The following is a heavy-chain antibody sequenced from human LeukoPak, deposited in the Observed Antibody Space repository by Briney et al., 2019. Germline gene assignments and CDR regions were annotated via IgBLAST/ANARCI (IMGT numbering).Heavy chain of an antibody. Sequence: GASVKVSCKASGYTFTGYYMHWVRQAPGQGLEWMGWINPNSGGTNYAQKFQGRVTMTRDTSISTAYMELSRLRSDDTAVYYCARRLSRGAYCCGDCYSLGYWGQGTLVTVSS. V-gene: IGHV1-2*02. J-gene: IGHJ4*02. D-gene: IGHD2-21*02. CDR2: INPNSGGT. CDR1: GYTFTGYY. CDR3: ARRLSRGAYCCGDCYSLGY.